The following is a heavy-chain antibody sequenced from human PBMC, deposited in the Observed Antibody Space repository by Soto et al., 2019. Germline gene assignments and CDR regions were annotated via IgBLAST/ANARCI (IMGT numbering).Heavy chain of an antibody. CDR2: IYWDDDT. D-gene: IGHD2-21*01. Sequence: QITLKESGPTLVKPTQTLTLTCIFSGFSFSADGVGVGWIRQPPGKALEWLALIYWDDDTRYSPSLKSRLTINKYTSKNQVVLTMTNMDPVDTATYYCAHAYGGTSWPNDAFDVWGQGTVVTVSS. J-gene: IGHJ3*01. CDR1: GFSFSADGVG. CDR3: AHAYGGTSWPNDAFDV. V-gene: IGHV2-5*02.